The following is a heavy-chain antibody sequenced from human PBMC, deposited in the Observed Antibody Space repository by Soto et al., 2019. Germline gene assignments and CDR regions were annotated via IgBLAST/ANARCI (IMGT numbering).Heavy chain of an antibody. V-gene: IGHV3-23*01. CDR3: ANHGGFDI. CDR1: GFTFSTSG. D-gene: IGHD4-17*01. CDR2: ISGSGDYT. J-gene: IGHJ3*02. Sequence: EVQLLESGGGLVQPGGSLRLSCAASGFTFSTSGMSWVRQAPGKGLEWVSSISGSGDYTNYADSVKGRFTISRDNSKNTLYLQINSLTADDTAVDYCANHGGFDIWGQGTMVAVSS.